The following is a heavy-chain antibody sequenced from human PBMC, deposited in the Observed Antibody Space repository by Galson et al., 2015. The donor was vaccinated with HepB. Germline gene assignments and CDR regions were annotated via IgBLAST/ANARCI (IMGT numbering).Heavy chain of an antibody. CDR1: GGSINFYY. J-gene: IGHJ3*02. D-gene: IGHD2/OR15-2a*01. CDR3: ARDAVSRAFDI. CDR2: ISYSGTT. Sequence: ETLSLTCTVSGGSINFYYWSWIRQPPGKGLEWIGHISYSGTTNYNPSLKSRVTISVDTSKNQFSLKLNSVTAADTAIYYCARDAVSRAFDIWGQGTMVAVSS. V-gene: IGHV4-59*01.